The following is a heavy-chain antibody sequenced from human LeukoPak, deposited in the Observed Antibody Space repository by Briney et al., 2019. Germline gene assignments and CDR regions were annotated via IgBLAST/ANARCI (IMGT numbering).Heavy chain of an antibody. CDR2: ISSSGSTI. Sequence: GGSLRLSCAASGFTFSDYYMSWIRQAPGKGLEWVSYISSSGSTIYYADSVKGRFTISRDNAKNSLYLQMNSLRAEDTAVYYCARDRATVTSYGMDVWGQGTTVTVSS. CDR3: ARDRATVTSYGMDV. V-gene: IGHV3-11*01. CDR1: GFTFSDYY. J-gene: IGHJ6*02. D-gene: IGHD4-17*01.